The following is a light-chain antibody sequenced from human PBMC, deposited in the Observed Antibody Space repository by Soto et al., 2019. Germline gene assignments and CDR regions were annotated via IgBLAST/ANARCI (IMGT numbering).Light chain of an antibody. CDR3: QQYGSSLF. CDR1: QSVSSSY. Sequence: EIVLTQSPGTLSLSPGERATLSCRASQSVSSSYLAWYQQKPGQAPRLLIYGASSRATGIPDRFSGSGSGTDFTLTLSRLEPEDFAVYYCQQYGSSLFFGQGTRLEIQ. J-gene: IGKJ5*01. V-gene: IGKV3-20*01. CDR2: GAS.